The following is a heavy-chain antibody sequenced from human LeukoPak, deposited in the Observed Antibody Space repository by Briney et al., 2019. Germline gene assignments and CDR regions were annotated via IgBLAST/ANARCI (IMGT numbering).Heavy chain of an antibody. D-gene: IGHD3-16*01. Sequence: SETLSLTCTVSGASITGHYWSWLRQPAGKALEWLGRIYSTGTTAYNASFTSRLTMSVDTSKSQLSPKLNSVTAADTAVYYCVRVGEIWSNGGYFDSWGQGNPVTVSS. J-gene: IGHJ4*01. V-gene: IGHV4-4*07. CDR1: GASITGHY. CDR3: VRVGEIWSNGGYFDS. CDR2: IYSTGTT.